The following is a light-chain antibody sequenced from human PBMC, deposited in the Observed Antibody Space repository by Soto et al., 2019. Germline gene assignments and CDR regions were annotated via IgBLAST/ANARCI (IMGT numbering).Light chain of an antibody. CDR3: AAWDDSLNGVV. Sequence: QSVLTQPPSASGTPGQRVTISCSGSSSNIGSKTVNWYQQVPGTAPKLLIYSNNQRPSGVPDRFSGSKSGTSASLAISGLQSEDEAEYYCAAWDDSLNGVVLGGGTQLTVL. V-gene: IGLV1-44*01. J-gene: IGLJ7*01. CDR1: SSNIGSKT. CDR2: SNN.